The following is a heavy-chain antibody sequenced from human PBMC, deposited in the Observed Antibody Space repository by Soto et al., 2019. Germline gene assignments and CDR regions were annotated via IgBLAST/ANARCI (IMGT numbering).Heavy chain of an antibody. CDR1: GGSISSGGYY. V-gene: IGHV4-31*03. CDR3: ARVEFGDHPYYYGMDV. D-gene: IGHD2-21*02. Sequence: PSETLSLTCTVSGGSISSGGYYWSWIRQHPGKGLEWIGYIYYSGSTYYNPSLKSRVTISVDTSKNQFSLKLSSVTAADTAVYYCARVEFGDHPYYYGMDVWGQGTTVTVSS. J-gene: IGHJ6*02. CDR2: IYYSGST.